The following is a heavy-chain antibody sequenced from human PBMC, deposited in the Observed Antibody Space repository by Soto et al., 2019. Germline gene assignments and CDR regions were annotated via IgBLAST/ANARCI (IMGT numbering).Heavy chain of an antibody. V-gene: IGHV4-34*01. Sequence: PSETLSLTCAVHGGSFSGYYWSWLRQPPGRGLEWIGEITHSGSTNYNPSLKSRVTISIDTTKNQFSLKLNSVTAADTSVYYCARDSRRFTMIGKSSVYGMDVWGQGTTVTVS. D-gene: IGHD3-22*01. CDR2: ITHSGST. J-gene: IGHJ6*02. CDR3: ARDSRRFTMIGKSSVYGMDV. CDR1: GGSFSGYY.